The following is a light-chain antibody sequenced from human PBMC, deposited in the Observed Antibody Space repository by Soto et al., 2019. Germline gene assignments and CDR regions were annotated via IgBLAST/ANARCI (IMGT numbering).Light chain of an antibody. CDR2: WAS. CDR3: QQYYSTPLT. J-gene: IGKJ4*01. V-gene: IGKV4-1*01. CDR1: QSVLYSSNNKNY. Sequence: DTLMTQSPDSLAVSLDERATINCKSSQSVLYSSNNKNYLAWYQQKPGQPPKLLIYWASTRESGVPDRFSGSGSGTDFTLTISSLQAEDVAVYYCQQYYSTPLTFGGGTKV.